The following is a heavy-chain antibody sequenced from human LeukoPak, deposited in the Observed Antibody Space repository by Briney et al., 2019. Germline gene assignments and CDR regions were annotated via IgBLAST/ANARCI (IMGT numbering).Heavy chain of an antibody. CDR2: IYYSGST. D-gene: IGHD6-19*01. J-gene: IGHJ4*02. CDR1: GGSFSSYY. Sequence: SETLSLTCAVYGGSFSSYYWGWIRQPPGKGLEWIGSIYYSGSTYYNPSLKSRVTISVDTSKNQFSLKLSSVTAADTAVYYCARERTIAVAGRGSDYWGQGTLVTVSS. CDR3: ARERTIAVAGRGSDY. V-gene: IGHV4-39*07.